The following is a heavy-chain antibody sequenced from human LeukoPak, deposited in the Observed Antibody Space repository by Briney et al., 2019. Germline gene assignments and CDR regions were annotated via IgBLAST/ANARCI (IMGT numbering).Heavy chain of an antibody. V-gene: IGHV3-30*01. D-gene: IGHD3-3*02. Sequence: GGSLRLSCAASGFAFSTYAMRWVRQAPGKGLQWVAVISYDGSNKYYADSVKGRFTISRDNSKNTLYLQMNSLRAEDTAVYYCARDPTDSISPRLNRALDYWGQGTLVTVSS. CDR1: GFAFSTYA. CDR2: ISYDGSNK. J-gene: IGHJ4*02. CDR3: ARDPTDSISPRLNRALDY.